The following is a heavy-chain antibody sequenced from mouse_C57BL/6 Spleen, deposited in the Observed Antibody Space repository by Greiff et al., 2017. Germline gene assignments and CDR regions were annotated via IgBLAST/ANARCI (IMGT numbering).Heavy chain of an antibody. Sequence: QVQLQQSVAELVRPGTSVKMSCKASGYTFTNYWIGWAKQRPGHGLEWIGDIYPGGGYTNYNEKFKGKATLTADKSSSTAYMQFSSLTSEDSAIYYCASGGSRRGFAYWGQGTLVTVSA. CDR1: GYTFTNYW. J-gene: IGHJ3*01. CDR3: ASGGSRRGFAY. CDR2: IYPGGGYT. V-gene: IGHV1-63*01.